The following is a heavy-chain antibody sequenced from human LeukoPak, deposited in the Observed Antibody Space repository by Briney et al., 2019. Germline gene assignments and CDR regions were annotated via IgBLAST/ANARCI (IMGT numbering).Heavy chain of an antibody. Sequence: PSETLSLTCTVSGGSISNYHWSWIRQPAGKGLEWIGQIHTSGSTNYNPPLTSRVTVSIDTTEDQVSLTIRSVTAADTAFYYCARRDISSGWSFDYWGQGTLVTVSS. J-gene: IGHJ4*02. V-gene: IGHV4-4*07. CDR2: IHTSGST. D-gene: IGHD6-19*01. CDR1: GGSISNYH. CDR3: ARRDISSGWSFDY.